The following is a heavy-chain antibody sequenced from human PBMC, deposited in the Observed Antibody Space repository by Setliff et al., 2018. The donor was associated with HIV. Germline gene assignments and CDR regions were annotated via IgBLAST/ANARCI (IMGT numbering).Heavy chain of an antibody. Sequence: ASVKVSCKASGGTFTRYDINWVRPATGQGLEWMGWMNPNSGNTGYAQKFQGRVTMTRNTSISTAYMELSSLRSEDTAVYYCATSVATFDSVDYWGQGTLVTVS. CDR1: GGTFTRYD. D-gene: IGHD1-26*01. J-gene: IGHJ4*02. V-gene: IGHV1-8*01. CDR3: ATSVATFDSVDY. CDR2: MNPNSGNT.